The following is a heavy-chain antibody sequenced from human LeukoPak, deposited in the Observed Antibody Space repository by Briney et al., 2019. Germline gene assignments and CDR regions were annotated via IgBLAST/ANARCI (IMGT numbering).Heavy chain of an antibody. J-gene: IGHJ4*02. CDR3: ARAYIVGAIYYFDY. CDR2: ISWNSGSI. Sequence: GGSLRLSCAASGFTFDDYAMHWVRQAPGKGLEWVSGISWNSGSIGYADSVKGRFTISRDNAKNSLYLQMNSLRAEDTALYYCARAYIVGAIYYFDYWGQGTLVTVSS. V-gene: IGHV3-9*01. D-gene: IGHD1-26*01. CDR1: GFTFDDYA.